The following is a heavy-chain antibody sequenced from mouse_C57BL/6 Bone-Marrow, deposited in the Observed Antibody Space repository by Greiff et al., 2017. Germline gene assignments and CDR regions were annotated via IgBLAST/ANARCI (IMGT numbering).Heavy chain of an antibody. V-gene: IGHV1-55*01. D-gene: IGHD1-1*01. CDR1: GYTFTSCW. CDR3: ARDYGSSYEGFDY. J-gene: IGHJ2*01. Sequence: VQLQQPGAELVKPGASVKMSCKASGYTFTSCWITWVKQRPGQGLEWIGDIYPGSGSTNYNEKFKSKATLTVDTSSSTAYMQLSSLTSEDSAVYYCARDYGSSYEGFDYWGQGTTLTVSS. CDR2: IYPGSGST.